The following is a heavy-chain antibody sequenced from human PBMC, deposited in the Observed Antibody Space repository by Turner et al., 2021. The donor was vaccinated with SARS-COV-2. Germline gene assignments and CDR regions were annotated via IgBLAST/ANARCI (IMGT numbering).Heavy chain of an antibody. D-gene: IGHD6-19*01. CDR3: AKGVAVAGTPSKYYYYYGMDV. J-gene: IGHJ6*02. CDR1: GYTLTELS. CDR2: VDAEDGET. V-gene: IGHV1-24*01. Sequence: QVQLVQSGAEVKKPVASVKVCCKVSGYTLTELSMHWVRQAPGKGLEWMGGVDAEDGETIYAQKFQGRVTMTEDTATDTAYMELSSLRSEDTAVYYCAKGVAVAGTPSKYYYYYGMDVWGQGTTVTVSS.